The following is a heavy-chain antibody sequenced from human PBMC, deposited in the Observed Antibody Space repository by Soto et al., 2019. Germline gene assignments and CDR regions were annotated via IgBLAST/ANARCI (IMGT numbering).Heavy chain of an antibody. CDR3: ARSLWLPWYYFDY. J-gene: IGHJ4*02. D-gene: IGHD3-10*01. CDR2: ISSSGSTI. CDR1: GFTFSSYE. Sequence: EVQLVESGGGLVQPGGSLRLSCAASGFTFSSYEMNWVRQAPGKGLEWVSYISSSGSTIYYADSVKGRFTISRDNAKNSLYLQMNSLRAEDTAVYYCARSLWLPWYYFDYWGQGTLVTVSS. V-gene: IGHV3-48*03.